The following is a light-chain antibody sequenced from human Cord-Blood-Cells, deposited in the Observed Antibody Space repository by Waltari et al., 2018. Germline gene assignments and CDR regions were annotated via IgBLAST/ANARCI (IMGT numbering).Light chain of an antibody. J-gene: IGKJ1*01. V-gene: IGKV1-6*01. CDR2: AAS. CDR3: LQDYNYPWT. Sequence: AIKMTQSPSSLSASVGDRVPLTCRASQGIRNDLGWYQQKPGKAPKLLIYAASSLQSGVPSRFSGSGSGTDFTLTISSLQPEDFATYYCLQDYNYPWTFGQGTKVEIK. CDR1: QGIRND.